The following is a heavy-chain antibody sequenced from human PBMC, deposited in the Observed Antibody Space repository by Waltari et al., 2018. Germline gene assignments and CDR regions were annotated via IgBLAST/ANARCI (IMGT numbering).Heavy chain of an antibody. Sequence: EVQLVESGGGLVQPGGSLRLSCAASGFTFSSYWMSWVRQAPGKGVEWVANIKKDGNEKYYVDSVKGRFTISRDNAKNSLYLQMNSLRAEDTAVYYCAGAVTTNAFDIWGQGTMVTVSS. CDR3: AGAVTTNAFDI. J-gene: IGHJ3*02. D-gene: IGHD4-17*01. CDR1: GFTFSSYW. CDR2: IKKDGNEK. V-gene: IGHV3-7*01.